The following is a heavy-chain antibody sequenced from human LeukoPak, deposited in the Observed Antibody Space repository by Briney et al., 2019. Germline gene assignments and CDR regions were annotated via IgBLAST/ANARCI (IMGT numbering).Heavy chain of an antibody. Sequence: SETLSLTCTVSGGSISSFYWSWIRQPPGEELEWIGHIHHSGDTNYNPSLKSRVSISLDMSKNQFSLKLNSVTAADTAMYYCASGPEGRDYWGQGTLVTVSS. V-gene: IGHV4-59*13. CDR2: IHHSGDT. CDR1: GGSISSFY. D-gene: IGHD1-14*01. J-gene: IGHJ4*02. CDR3: ASGPEGRDY.